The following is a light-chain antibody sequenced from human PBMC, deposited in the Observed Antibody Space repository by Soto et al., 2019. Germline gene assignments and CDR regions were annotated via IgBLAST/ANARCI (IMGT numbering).Light chain of an antibody. CDR3: QKYDNRPLT. CDR2: CAS. J-gene: IGKJ4*01. Sequence: ELGMTQSPATMSVSTGDRATLSCRASQSVDSTLAWYQQKPCQAPRLLIFCASNRATGIPATFSGSGSGTDVTLTISSLQSEEFGVYYCQKYDNRPLTFGGGTKVDIK. V-gene: IGKV3D-15*01. CDR1: QSVDST.